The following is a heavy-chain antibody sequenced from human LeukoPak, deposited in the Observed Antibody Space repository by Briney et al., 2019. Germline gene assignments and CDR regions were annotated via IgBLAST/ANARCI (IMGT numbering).Heavy chain of an antibody. CDR1: GFTFSTYN. D-gene: IGHD1-26*01. Sequence: PGGSLRLSCAASGFTFSTYNMNWVRQAPGKGPEWVSSITSSSSYIYYADSVKGRFTISRDNAKNSLYLQMDSLRVEDTAVYYCVRDPYSGSYGPYYYYYMDVWGKGTTVTISS. V-gene: IGHV3-21*06. CDR3: VRDPYSGSYGPYYYYYMDV. J-gene: IGHJ6*03. CDR2: ITSSSSYI.